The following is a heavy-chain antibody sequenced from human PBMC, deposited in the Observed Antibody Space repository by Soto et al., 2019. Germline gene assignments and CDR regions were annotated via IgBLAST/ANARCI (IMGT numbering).Heavy chain of an antibody. CDR2: ISWDGGRI. CDR3: VCGPGAYVYFGFDV. Sequence: SLRLSCAASGFNFADYAMHWVRQPPGKGLEWVSGISWDGGRIGYADSVKGRFTFSRDNAKNTLYLHMNSLRADDTAVYYCVCGPGAYVYFGFDVWGQGTMVIVSS. V-gene: IGHV3-9*01. CDR1: GFNFADYA. J-gene: IGHJ3*01. D-gene: IGHD3-9*01.